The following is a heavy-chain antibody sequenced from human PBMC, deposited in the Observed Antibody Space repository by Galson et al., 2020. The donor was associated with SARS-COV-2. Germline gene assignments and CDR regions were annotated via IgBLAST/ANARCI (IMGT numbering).Heavy chain of an antibody. J-gene: IGHJ4*02. CDR3: ASGGLSGSYYSY. CDR2: IKQDGSEK. Sequence: GESLKISCAASGFTFSSYWMSWVRQAPGKGLEWVANIKQDGSEKYYVDSVKGRFTISRDNAKNSLYLQMNSLRAEDTAVYYCASGGLSGSYYSYWGQGTLVTVSS. D-gene: IGHD1-26*01. CDR1: GFTFSSYW. V-gene: IGHV3-7*05.